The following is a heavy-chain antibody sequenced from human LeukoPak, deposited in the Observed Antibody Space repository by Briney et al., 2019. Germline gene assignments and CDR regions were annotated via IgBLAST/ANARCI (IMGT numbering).Heavy chain of an antibody. Sequence: PGGSLRLSCAASEFTFSSYAMSWVRQAPGKGLEWVSAISGSGGSTYYADSVKGRFTISRDNSKNTLYLQMNSLRAEDTAVYYCAKRTSDSSSWYNYYYYGMDVWGQGTTVTVSS. J-gene: IGHJ6*02. CDR3: AKRTSDSSSWYNYYYYGMDV. CDR2: ISGSGGST. D-gene: IGHD6-13*01. CDR1: EFTFSSYA. V-gene: IGHV3-23*01.